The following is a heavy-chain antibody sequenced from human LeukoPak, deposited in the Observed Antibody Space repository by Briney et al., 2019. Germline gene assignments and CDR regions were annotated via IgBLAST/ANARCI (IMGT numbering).Heavy chain of an antibody. CDR1: GFTFSNYN. CDR3: ARSDWFDP. J-gene: IGHJ5*02. CDR2: ISSGSSYI. V-gene: IGHV3-21*01. Sequence: GGSLRLSCAASGFTFSNYNMNWVRQAPGKGLEWVSSISSGSSYIYYADSVKGRFTISRDNAKNSLHLQMNSLRAEDTAVYYCARSDWFDPWGQGTQVTVSS.